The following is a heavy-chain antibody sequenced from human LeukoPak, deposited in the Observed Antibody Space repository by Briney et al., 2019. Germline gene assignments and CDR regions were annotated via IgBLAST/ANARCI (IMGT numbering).Heavy chain of an antibody. Sequence: SETLSLTCTVSGGSISSSSYYWGWIRQPPGKGLEWIGSIYYSGSTYYNPSLKSRVTISVDTSKNQFSLKLSSVTAADTAVYYCARQPDYYDSSGYYYPDAFDIWGQGTMVTVSS. D-gene: IGHD3-22*01. V-gene: IGHV4-39*01. CDR2: IYYSGST. CDR1: GGSISSSSYY. J-gene: IGHJ3*02. CDR3: ARQPDYYDSSGYYYPDAFDI.